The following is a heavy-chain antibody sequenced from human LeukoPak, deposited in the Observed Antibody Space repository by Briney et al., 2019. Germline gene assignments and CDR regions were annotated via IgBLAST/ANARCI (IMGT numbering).Heavy chain of an antibody. J-gene: IGHJ5*02. Sequence: SETLSLTCTVSGGSISYYYWTWIRQSPGKGLEWIGQIYYTGSTYYNPSLKRRVAISVDTSRNQFSLNLTSVTAADTAVYYCARGGTYNDILSFDPWGQGTLVTVSS. CDR3: ARGGTYNDILSFDP. V-gene: IGHV4-59*01. D-gene: IGHD3-9*01. CDR2: IYYTGST. CDR1: GGSISYYY.